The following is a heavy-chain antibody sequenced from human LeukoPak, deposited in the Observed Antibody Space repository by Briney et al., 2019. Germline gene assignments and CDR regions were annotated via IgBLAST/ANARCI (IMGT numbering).Heavy chain of an antibody. CDR3: ARAGGLWFGELPEYYFDY. V-gene: IGHV3-53*01. CDR2: IYSGGST. Sequence: GGSLRLSCAASGFTVSSNYMSWVRQAQGKGLERVSVIYSGGSTYYADSVQGRFTISRDNSKNTLYLQMNSLRAEDTAVYYCARAGGLWFGELPEYYFDYWGQGTLVTVSS. D-gene: IGHD3-10*01. CDR1: GFTVSSNY. J-gene: IGHJ4*02.